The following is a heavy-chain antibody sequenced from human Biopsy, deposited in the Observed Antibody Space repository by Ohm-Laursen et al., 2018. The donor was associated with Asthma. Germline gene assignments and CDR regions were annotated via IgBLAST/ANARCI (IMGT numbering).Heavy chain of an antibody. V-gene: IGHV3-33*08. CDR2: IWYDGSNK. Sequence: SLRLSCAAPGFRFSDYGMHWVRQAPGKGLEWVAVIWYDGSNKYYADSVKGRFTISRDNSKNTLYLQMNSLRAEDTAVYYCARSIYDFWSGYYGMDVWGQGTTVTVSS. CDR1: GFRFSDYG. J-gene: IGHJ6*02. CDR3: ARSIYDFWSGYYGMDV. D-gene: IGHD3-3*01.